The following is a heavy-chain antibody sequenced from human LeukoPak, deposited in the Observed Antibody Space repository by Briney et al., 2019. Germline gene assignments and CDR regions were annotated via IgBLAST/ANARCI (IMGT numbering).Heavy chain of an antibody. V-gene: IGHV4-59*01. CDR3: ARLNAFAYYFDY. Sequence: SETLSLTCTVSGGSISSYYWSWIRQPPGKGLEWIGYIYYSGSTNYNPSLKSRVTISVDTSKNQFPLKLSSVTAADTAVYYCARLNAFAYYFDYWGQGTLVTVSS. CDR1: GGSISSYY. CDR2: IYYSGST. J-gene: IGHJ4*02.